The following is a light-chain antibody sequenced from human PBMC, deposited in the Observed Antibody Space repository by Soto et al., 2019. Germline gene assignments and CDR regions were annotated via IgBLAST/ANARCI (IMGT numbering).Light chain of an antibody. Sequence: QSVLTQPPSASGTPGQRVTIFCSGSTSNIGSHTVNWYQHLPGTAPKLLIYSDSQRPSGVPDRFSGSKSGPSASLAISGLQSEDEADYYCASWDDSLSAYVFGPGTKVTVL. J-gene: IGLJ1*01. CDR3: ASWDDSLSAYV. V-gene: IGLV1-44*01. CDR1: TSNIGSHT. CDR2: SDS.